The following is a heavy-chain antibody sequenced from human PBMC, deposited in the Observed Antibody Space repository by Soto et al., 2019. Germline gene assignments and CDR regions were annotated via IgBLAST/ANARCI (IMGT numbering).Heavy chain of an antibody. CDR3: VRGMNPLF. CDR2: ISISSSDR. J-gene: IGHJ4*01. CDR1: GFTLKTYT. Sequence: GGSLRLSCAASGFTLKTYTMNWVRQAPGKGLEWVSSISISSSDRYYADSVRGRFTISRDNAKNALYLQMNSLRADDTAVYFCVRGMNPLFGGQGTLVTVSS. V-gene: IGHV3-21*06.